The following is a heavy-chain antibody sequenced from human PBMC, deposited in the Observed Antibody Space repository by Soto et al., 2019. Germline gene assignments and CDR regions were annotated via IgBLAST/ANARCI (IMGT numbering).Heavy chain of an antibody. Sequence: SETLSLTCTVSGGSISGYHWSWMRQPPGKGLEWIGYIYYTGSTNYNPSLKSRVSMSVDTSKNQFSLKLSSVTAADTAVYYCARMRKTTHFDYWGQGTLVTVSS. CDR2: IYYTGST. CDR3: ARMRKTTHFDY. V-gene: IGHV4-59*12. D-gene: IGHD1-1*01. CDR1: GGSISGYH. J-gene: IGHJ4*02.